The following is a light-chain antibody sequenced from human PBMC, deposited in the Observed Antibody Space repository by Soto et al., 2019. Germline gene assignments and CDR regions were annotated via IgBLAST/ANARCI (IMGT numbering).Light chain of an antibody. V-gene: IGLV2-11*01. Sequence: QSALTQPRSVSGSPGQSVAISCTGTSSDVGTYKYVSWYQQHPGKAPKLIIYDVTERPSGVPDRFSASKSGNTASLTISGLQTEDGADYYCCSYAGTYTPVVFGGGTKLTVL. CDR1: SSDVGTYKY. J-gene: IGLJ2*01. CDR3: CSYAGTYTPVV. CDR2: DVT.